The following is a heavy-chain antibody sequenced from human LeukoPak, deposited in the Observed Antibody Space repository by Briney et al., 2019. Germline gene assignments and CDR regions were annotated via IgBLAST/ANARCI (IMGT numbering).Heavy chain of an antibody. J-gene: IGHJ6*02. V-gene: IGHV3-7*01. CDR2: IKQDGSEK. Sequence: QPGGSPRLSCATSGFTFDEYAMHWVRQAPGKGLEWVANIKQDGSEKYYVDSVKGRFTISRDNAKNSLYLQMNSLRAEDTAVYYCARDNVPHHPDDYGDYEYYYYYGMDVWGQGTTVTVSS. D-gene: IGHD4-17*01. CDR3: ARDNVPHHPDDYGDYEYYYYYGMDV. CDR1: GFTFDEYA.